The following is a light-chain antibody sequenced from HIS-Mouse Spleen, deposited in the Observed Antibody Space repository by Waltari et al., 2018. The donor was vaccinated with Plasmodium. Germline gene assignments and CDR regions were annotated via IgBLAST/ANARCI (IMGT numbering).Light chain of an antibody. CDR3: QQYNNWPRT. CDR2: GAS. V-gene: IGKV3-15*01. Sequence: EIVMTQSPATLSVSPGERATLSCSDSQSVSSNLAWYQQKPGQAPRLHIYGASTRATGIPARFSGSGSGTEFTLTISSMQSEDFAVYYCQQYNNWPRTFGQGTKVEIK. J-gene: IGKJ1*01. CDR1: QSVSSN.